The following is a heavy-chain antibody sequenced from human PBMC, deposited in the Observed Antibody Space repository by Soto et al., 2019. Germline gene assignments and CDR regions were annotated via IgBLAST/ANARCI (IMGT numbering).Heavy chain of an antibody. CDR1: GFTFIDYY. CDR2: ISSSGSTI. CDR3: ARAMGAPSY. V-gene: IGHV3-11*01. D-gene: IGHD1-26*01. Sequence: PWGSLRLSCAASGFTFIDYYIIFIRHSPWKWLEWVSYISSSGSTIYYADSVKGRFTISRDNAKNSLYLQMNSLRAEDTAVYYCARAMGAPSYWGQGTLVTVSS. J-gene: IGHJ4*02.